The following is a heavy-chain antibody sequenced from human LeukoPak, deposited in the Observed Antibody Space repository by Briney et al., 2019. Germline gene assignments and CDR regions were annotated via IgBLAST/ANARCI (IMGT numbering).Heavy chain of an antibody. J-gene: IGHJ6*03. D-gene: IGHD1-1*01. Sequence: PSETLSLTCTVSGGSISSYYWSWIRQPPGKGLEWFGYIYDSGTTNYSPSLKSRVTISVDTSKNQFSLKLSSVTAADTAVYYCARVSWFPGTSYYYMDVWGKGTTVTVSS. CDR2: IYDSGTT. V-gene: IGHV4-59*01. CDR1: GGSISSYY. CDR3: ARVSWFPGTSYYYMDV.